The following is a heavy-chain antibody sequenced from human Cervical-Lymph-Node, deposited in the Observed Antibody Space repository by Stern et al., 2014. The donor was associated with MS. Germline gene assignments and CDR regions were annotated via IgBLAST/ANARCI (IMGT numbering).Heavy chain of an antibody. CDR1: GYTFITYA. Sequence: VQLEESGSELKKPGASVKVSCKASGYTFITYAMSWVRQAPGQGLEWMGWINTNTGNPTYAQGFTGRFVFSLDTSVSTAYLEISSLKAEDTAVYYCARSRVSVAGNYGYWGQGTLITVSS. D-gene: IGHD6-19*01. J-gene: IGHJ4*02. V-gene: IGHV7-4-1*02. CDR3: ARSRVSVAGNYGY. CDR2: INTNTGNP.